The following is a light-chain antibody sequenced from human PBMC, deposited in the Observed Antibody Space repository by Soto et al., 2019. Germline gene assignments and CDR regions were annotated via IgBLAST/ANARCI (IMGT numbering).Light chain of an antibody. CDR2: GAS. V-gene: IGKV3-15*01. CDR1: QSVSDS. J-gene: IGKJ1*01. Sequence: EIVMTQSPATLSMSPGETATLSCRASQSVSDSLAWYQQKPGQAPRLLIYGASTRATGIPTRFSGSGSGTEFTLTISSLQSEDFAVYYCQQYENWPPWTFGQGTKVDIK. CDR3: QQYENWPPWT.